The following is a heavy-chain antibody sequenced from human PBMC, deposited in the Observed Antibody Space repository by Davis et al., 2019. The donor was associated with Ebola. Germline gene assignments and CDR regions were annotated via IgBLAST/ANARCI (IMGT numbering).Heavy chain of an antibody. D-gene: IGHD3-22*01. CDR2: INTNTGNP. CDR3: ARGRYYDSSGYCDY. CDR1: GYTFNNYA. J-gene: IGHJ4*02. V-gene: IGHV7-4-1*02. Sequence: AASVKVSCKASGYTFNNYAMNWVRQAPGQGLEWMGWINTNTGNPTYAQGFTGRFVFALDRSVSTAYLQISSLKAEDTAVYYCARGRYYDSSGYCDYWGQGTLVTVSS.